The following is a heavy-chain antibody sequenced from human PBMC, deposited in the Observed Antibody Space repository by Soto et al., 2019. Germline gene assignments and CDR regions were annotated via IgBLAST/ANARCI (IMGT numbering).Heavy chain of an antibody. V-gene: IGHV2-26*01. Sequence: QVTLKESGPVLVKPTETLTLTCTVSGFSLSNARMGVSWIRQPPGKALEWLAHIFSNDEKSYSTSLKSRLTISXXTXKXQVVRTMTNMDPVDTATYYCARISTSFEVAGTRFDYWGQGTLVTVSS. J-gene: IGHJ4*02. D-gene: IGHD6-19*01. CDR1: GFSLSNARMG. CDR3: ARISTSFEVAGTRFDY. CDR2: IFSNDEK.